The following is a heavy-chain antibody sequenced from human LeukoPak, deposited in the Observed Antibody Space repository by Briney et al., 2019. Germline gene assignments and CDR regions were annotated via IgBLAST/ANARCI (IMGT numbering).Heavy chain of an antibody. CDR3: ARVGRGYSYGYLGLDY. J-gene: IGHJ4*02. CDR2: ISSNGGST. Sequence: GGSLRLSCVASGFTFSSYAMHWVRQAPGKVLEYVSAISSNGGSTYYANSVKGRFTISRDNSKNTLYLQMGSLRAEDMAVYYCARVGRGYSYGYLGLDYWGQGTLVTVSS. CDR1: GFTFSSYA. V-gene: IGHV3-64*01. D-gene: IGHD5-18*01.